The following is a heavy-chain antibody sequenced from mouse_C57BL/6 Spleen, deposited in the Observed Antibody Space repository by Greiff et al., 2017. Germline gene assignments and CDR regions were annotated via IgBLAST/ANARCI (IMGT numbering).Heavy chain of an antibody. D-gene: IGHD2-5*01. CDR3: ARSIYYSNYGGAMDY. V-gene: IGHV2-6*01. J-gene: IGHJ4*01. CDR1: GFSLTSYG. CDR2: IWGVGST. Sequence: VQGVESGPGLVAPSQSLSITCTVSGFSLTSYGVDWVRQSPGKGLEWLGVIWGVGSTNYNSALKSRLSISKDNSKSQVFLKMNSLQTDDTAMYYCARSIYYSNYGGAMDYWGQGTSVTVSS.